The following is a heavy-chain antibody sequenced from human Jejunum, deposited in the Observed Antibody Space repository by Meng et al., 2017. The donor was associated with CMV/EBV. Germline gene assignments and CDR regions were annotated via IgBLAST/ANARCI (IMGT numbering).Heavy chain of an antibody. CDR3: ARDSIASALDF. J-gene: IGHJ4*02. V-gene: IGHV3-48*01. CDR2: IDSFSSTM. Sequence: CAASGFSFGVYRMHWVRQAPGKGLEWLSYIDSFSSTMYYTDSIKGRFTISRDNAKNSLYLQMNSLSAEDTAVYYCARDSIASALDFWGQGVLVTVSS. D-gene: IGHD6-13*01. CDR1: GFSFGVYR.